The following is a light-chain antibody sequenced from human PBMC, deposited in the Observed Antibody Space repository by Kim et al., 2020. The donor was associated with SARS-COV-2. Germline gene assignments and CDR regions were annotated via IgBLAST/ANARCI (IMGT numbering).Light chain of an antibody. CDR3: CSYAGTYTV. CDR1: SSDVGGYNY. CDR2: DVS. Sequence: PGQSVTIACTGTSSDVGGYNYVSWYQQHPGKAPKLMIYDVSKRPSGVPDRFSGSKSGNTASLTISGLQADDEADYYCCSYAGTYTVFGGGTQLTVL. J-gene: IGLJ2*01. V-gene: IGLV2-11*03.